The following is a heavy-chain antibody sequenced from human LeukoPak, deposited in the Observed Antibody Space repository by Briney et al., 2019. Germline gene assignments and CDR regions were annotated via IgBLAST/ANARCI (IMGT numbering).Heavy chain of an antibody. J-gene: IGHJ6*02. Sequence: PGGSLRLSCAASGFTLSNYWVHWVRQAPGKGLVWVSRINSDGSSTSHADSVKGRFTISRDNAKSTLYLQMNSLRSEDTAVYYCARGPQRGAAANYYGMDVWGQGTTVTVSS. CDR3: ARGPQRGAAANYYGMDV. D-gene: IGHD2-2*01. CDR1: GFTLSNYW. CDR2: INSDGSST. V-gene: IGHV3-74*01.